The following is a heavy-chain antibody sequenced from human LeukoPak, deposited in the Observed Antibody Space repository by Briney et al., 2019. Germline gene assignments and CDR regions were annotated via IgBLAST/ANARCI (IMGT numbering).Heavy chain of an antibody. D-gene: IGHD3-16*01. V-gene: IGHV3-48*01. Sequence: AGGSLRLSCVASGFTFSNYGMNWVRQAPGKGLEGVLYISSSSSTIYYADSVKGRFTISRDNAKNSLYLQMNSLRAEDTAVYYCARDLSDSVWGSYPLWGPGTLVTVSS. CDR1: GFTFSNYG. J-gene: IGHJ4*02. CDR2: ISSSSSTI. CDR3: ARDLSDSVWGSYPL.